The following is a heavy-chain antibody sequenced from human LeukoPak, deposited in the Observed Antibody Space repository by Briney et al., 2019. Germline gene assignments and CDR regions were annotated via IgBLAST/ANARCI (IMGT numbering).Heavy chain of an antibody. CDR3: ARDKVDYDFWSGYLNDAFDI. J-gene: IGHJ3*02. CDR1: GGTFSSYA. D-gene: IGHD3-3*01. V-gene: IGHV1-69*13. CDR2: IIPIFGTA. Sequence: SVKVSCKASGGTFSSYAISWVRLAPGQGLEWVGGIIPIFGTANYAQKFQGRVTITADESTSTAYMELSSLRSEDTAVCYCARDKVDYDFWSGYLNDAFDIWGQGTMVTVSS.